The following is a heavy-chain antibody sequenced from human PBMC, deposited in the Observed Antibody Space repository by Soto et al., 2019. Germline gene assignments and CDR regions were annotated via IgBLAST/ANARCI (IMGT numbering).Heavy chain of an antibody. D-gene: IGHD2-15*01. CDR3: ARQVTDCSGGSCHAYFDY. Sequence: QLQLQESGPGLVKPSETLSLTCTVSGGSTSSNSYYWGWIRQPPGKGLEWIVSIYYSGYTYYNPSLRRRLSMSVDTSKNQFSLKLRSVTAADTAVYYCARQVTDCSGGSCHAYFDYWGQGSLVTVSS. CDR1: GGSTSSNSYY. V-gene: IGHV4-39*01. CDR2: IYYSGYT. J-gene: IGHJ4*02.